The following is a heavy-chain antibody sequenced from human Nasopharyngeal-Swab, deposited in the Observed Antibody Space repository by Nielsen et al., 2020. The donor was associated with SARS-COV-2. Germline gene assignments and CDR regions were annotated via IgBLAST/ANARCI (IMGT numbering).Heavy chain of an antibody. J-gene: IGHJ3*02. Sequence: GGSLRLSCAASGFTFSRYWMHWVRQVPGKGLVRVSRISNDETTTRYADSVKGRFTISRDNAKNTLYLQMNSLRAEDTAVYFCATGGRSAFEIWGQGTMVTVSS. V-gene: IGHV3-74*01. CDR3: ATGGRSAFEI. CDR1: GFTFSRYW. CDR2: ISNDETTT. D-gene: IGHD3-16*01.